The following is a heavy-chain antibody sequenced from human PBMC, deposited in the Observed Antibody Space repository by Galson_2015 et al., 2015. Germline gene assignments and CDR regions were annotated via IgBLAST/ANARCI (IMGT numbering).Heavy chain of an antibody. CDR3: AKEGVGIAAAFDY. CDR1: GFTFSSYG. CDR2: ISYDGSNK. D-gene: IGHD6-13*01. J-gene: IGHJ4*02. V-gene: IGHV3-30*18. Sequence: SLRLSCAASGFTFSSYGMHWVRQAPGKGLEWVAVISYDGSNKYYADSVKGRFTISRDNSKNTQYLQMNSLRAEDTAVYYCAKEGVGIAAAFDYWGQGTLVTVSS.